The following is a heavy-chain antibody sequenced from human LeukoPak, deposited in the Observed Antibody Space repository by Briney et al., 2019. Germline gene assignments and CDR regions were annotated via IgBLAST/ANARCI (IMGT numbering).Heavy chain of an antibody. CDR1: GGSISSSSYY. Sequence: SETLSLTCTVSGGSISSSSYYWGWIRQPPGKGLEWIGSIYYSGSTYYNPSLKSRVTISVDTSKNQFSLKLSSVTAADTAVYYCARDGSYGDPPPGEDYYYGMDVWGQGTTVTVSS. V-gene: IGHV4-39*02. J-gene: IGHJ6*02. D-gene: IGHD1-26*01. CDR2: IYYSGST. CDR3: ARDGSYGDPPPGEDYYYGMDV.